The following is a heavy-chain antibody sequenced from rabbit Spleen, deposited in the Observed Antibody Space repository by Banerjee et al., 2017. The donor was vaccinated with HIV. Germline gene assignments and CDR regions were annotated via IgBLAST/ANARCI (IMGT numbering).Heavy chain of an antibody. Sequence: QSLEESGGDLVKPGGTLTLTCTASGFSFSSSDYMCWVRQAPGKGLEWIACINALSGDTVYASWAKGRFTISRTSSTTVTLQMTSLTAADTATYFCARNYVNAFDPWGPGTLVTVS. D-gene: IGHD1-1*01. V-gene: IGHV1S40*01. J-gene: IGHJ2*01. CDR3: ARNYVNAFDP. CDR2: INALSGDT. CDR1: GFSFSSSDY.